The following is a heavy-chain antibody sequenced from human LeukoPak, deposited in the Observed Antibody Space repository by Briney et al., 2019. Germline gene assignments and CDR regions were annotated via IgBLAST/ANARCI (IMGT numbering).Heavy chain of an antibody. CDR2: INQDGSEK. D-gene: IGHD6-19*01. V-gene: IGHV3-7*01. Sequence: GGSLRLSCSASGFTFSSQWMTWVRQAPGKGLEWVANINQDGSEKHYVDSVKGRFTISRDNAKNSLYLQMNSLRAEDTAVYYCARDQWWQFIAVAITSYFDCWGQGTLVTVSS. CDR1: GFTFSSQW. CDR3: ARDQWWQFIAVAITSYFDC. J-gene: IGHJ4*02.